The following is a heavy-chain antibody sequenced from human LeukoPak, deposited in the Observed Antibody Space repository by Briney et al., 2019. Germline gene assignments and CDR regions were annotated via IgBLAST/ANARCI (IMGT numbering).Heavy chain of an antibody. CDR1: GMTFSDYY. V-gene: IGHV3-11*01. D-gene: IGHD2-8*01. CDR3: ARGGYCSNVVCYTSRSLDY. CDR2: ISGSGSTK. J-gene: IGHJ4*02. Sequence: GGSLRLSCVASGMTFSDYYMNWIRQAPGKGLEWVSYISGSGSTKYYADSVKGRFTISRDNAKNSLYLQMNSLRAEDTAVYYCARGGYCSNVVCYTSRSLDYWGQGTLVTVAS.